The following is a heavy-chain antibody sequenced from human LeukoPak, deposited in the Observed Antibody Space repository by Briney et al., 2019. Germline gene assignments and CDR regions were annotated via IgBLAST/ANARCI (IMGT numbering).Heavy chain of an antibody. CDR3: ARGPNYSNYGLAYYYYMDV. D-gene: IGHD4-11*01. Sequence: GASVKVSCKASGYTFTNYDINWVRQATGQGLEWMGWMNPQSGNTGYAQKFQGRVTVTRATSINTAYMELSSLRSEDTAVYYGARGPNYSNYGLAYYYYMDVWGKGTTVTVSS. J-gene: IGHJ6*03. V-gene: IGHV1-8*03. CDR2: MNPQSGNT. CDR1: GYTFTNYD.